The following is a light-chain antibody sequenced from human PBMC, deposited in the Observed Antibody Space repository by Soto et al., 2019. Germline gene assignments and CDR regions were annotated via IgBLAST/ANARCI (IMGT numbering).Light chain of an antibody. J-gene: IGKJ1*01. Sequence: EIVLTQSPGTLSLSPGERATLSCRTSHSVDSTHLAWYQQKPGQAPRLLIYGASGRATGIPDRFGGSGSGTDFTLTISRLEPEDFAVYCCQHYGDSRTFGQWTKVEVK. V-gene: IGKV3-20*01. CDR1: HSVDSTH. CDR3: QHYGDSRT. CDR2: GAS.